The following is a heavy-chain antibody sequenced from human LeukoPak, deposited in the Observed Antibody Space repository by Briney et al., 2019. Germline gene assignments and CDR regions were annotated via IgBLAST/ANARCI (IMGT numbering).Heavy chain of an antibody. Sequence: PGGSLRLFCAASGFTFSSYGMHWVRQAPGKGLGWVAFIRYDGSNKYYADSVKGRFTISRDNSKNTLYLQMNSLRAEDTAVYYCAKDSSRYCSSTSCPFYFQHWGQGTLVNVSS. D-gene: IGHD2-2*01. CDR1: GFTFSSYG. CDR2: IRYDGSNK. J-gene: IGHJ1*01. CDR3: AKDSSRYCSSTSCPFYFQH. V-gene: IGHV3-30*02.